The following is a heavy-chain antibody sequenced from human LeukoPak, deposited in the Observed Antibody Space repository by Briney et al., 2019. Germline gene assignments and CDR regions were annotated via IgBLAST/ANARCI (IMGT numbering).Heavy chain of an antibody. CDR1: RFTFSSYA. V-gene: IGHV3-23*01. Sequence: GGSLRLSCAASRFTFSSYAMSGAPQARGKGLEWVSAISGSGGSTYYADSVKGRFTISRDNSKNTLYLQMNSLRAEDTAVYYCAKERDWNYGGYFDYWGQGTLVTVSS. D-gene: IGHD1-7*01. J-gene: IGHJ4*02. CDR2: ISGSGGST. CDR3: AKERDWNYGGYFDY.